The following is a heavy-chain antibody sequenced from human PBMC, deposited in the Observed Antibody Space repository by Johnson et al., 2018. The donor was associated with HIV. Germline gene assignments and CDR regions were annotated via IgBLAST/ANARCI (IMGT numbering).Heavy chain of an antibody. CDR2: IYSDGST. V-gene: IGHV3-66*01. D-gene: IGHD3-22*01. CDR3: ARDAPNFFDSSGVRDDAFDI. J-gene: IGHJ3*02. Sequence: RQAPGKGLEWVSVIYSDGSTYYADSVQGRFTLSRDNSQNTLYLQMNSLRAENTAVYFCARDAPNFFDSSGVRDDAFDIWGQGTMVTVSS.